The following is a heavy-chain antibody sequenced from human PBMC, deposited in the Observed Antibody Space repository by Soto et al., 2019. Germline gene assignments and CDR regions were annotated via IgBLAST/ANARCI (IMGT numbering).Heavy chain of an antibody. CDR1: GFTFGDYA. V-gene: IGHV3-49*03. J-gene: IGHJ6*02. D-gene: IGHD2-2*01. CDR2: IRSKAYGGTT. CDR3: TRYTSTSRYSYFGMDV. Sequence: GGSLRLSCTGSGFTFGDYAMSWSRQAPGKGLEWVGVIRSKAYGGTTESAASVKGRFTISRDDSRSVAYLQMNSLQSEDTGVYYCTRYTSTSRYSYFGMDVWGHGTTVTVSS.